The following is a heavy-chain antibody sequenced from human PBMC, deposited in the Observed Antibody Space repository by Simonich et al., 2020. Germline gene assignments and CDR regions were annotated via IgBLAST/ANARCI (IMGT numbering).Heavy chain of an antibody. CDR3: ARDGLETAYYYYMDV. D-gene: IGHD6-19*01. Sequence: EVQLVESGGGLVQPGGSLRLSCAASGFTFSSYWMSWVRQAPGKGLEWVANIKQDGSGKYYVDSVKGRFTISRDNAKNSLYLQMNSLRAEDTAVYYCARDGLETAYYYYMDVWGKGTTVTVSS. CDR2: IKQDGSGK. CDR1: GFTFSSYW. J-gene: IGHJ6*03. V-gene: IGHV3-7*01.